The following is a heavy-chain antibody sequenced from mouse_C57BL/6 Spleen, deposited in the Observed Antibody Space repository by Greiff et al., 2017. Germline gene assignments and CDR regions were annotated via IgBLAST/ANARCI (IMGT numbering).Heavy chain of an antibody. V-gene: IGHV14-1*01. J-gene: IGHJ3*01. D-gene: IGHD2-3*01. CDR3: TSPYDGYFPWFAY. CDR2: IDPEDGDT. CDR1: GFNIKDYY. Sequence: EVQLVESGAELVRPGASVKLSCTASGFNIKDYYMHWVKQRPEQGLEWIGRIDPEDGDTEYAPQFQGKATMTADTSSNTAYLQLSSLTSEDTAVYYCTSPYDGYFPWFAYWGQGTLVTVSA.